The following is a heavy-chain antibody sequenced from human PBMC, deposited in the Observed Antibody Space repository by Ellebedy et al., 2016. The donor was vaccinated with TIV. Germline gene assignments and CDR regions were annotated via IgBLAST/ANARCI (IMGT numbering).Heavy chain of an antibody. Sequence: GESLKISCAASGFTFSSYAMSWVRQAPGKGLEWVSAISGSGGSTYYADSVKGRFTISRDNSKNTLYLQMNSLRAEDTAVYYCAKDSGSYPDWGQGTLVTVSS. CDR2: ISGSGGST. J-gene: IGHJ4*02. CDR3: AKDSGSYPD. D-gene: IGHD1-26*01. CDR1: GFTFSSYA. V-gene: IGHV3-23*01.